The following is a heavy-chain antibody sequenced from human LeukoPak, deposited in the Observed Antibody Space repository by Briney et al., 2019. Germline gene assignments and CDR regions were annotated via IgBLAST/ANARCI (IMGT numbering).Heavy chain of an antibody. D-gene: IGHD3-3*01. CDR2: IYHSGST. CDR3: ARVIVAMFGVVTGFDY. Sequence: SETLSLTCTVSGGSISSSNWLSWVRQPPGKGLEWIGEIYHSGSTNYNPSLKSRVTISVDKSKNQFSRKLSSVTAADTAVYYGARVIVAMFGVVTGFDYWAQGTLVTVPS. J-gene: IGHJ4*02. CDR1: GGSISSSNW. V-gene: IGHV4-4*02.